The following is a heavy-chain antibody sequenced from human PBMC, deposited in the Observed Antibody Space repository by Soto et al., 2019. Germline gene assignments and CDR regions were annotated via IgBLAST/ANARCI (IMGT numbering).Heavy chain of an antibody. CDR1: GFTFSSYA. D-gene: IGHD3-3*01. J-gene: IGHJ6*02. CDR2: ISGSGGST. Sequence: VGSLRLSCAASGFTFSSYAMSWVRQAPGKGLEWVSAISGSGGSTYYADSVKGRFTISRDNSKNTLYLQMNSLRAAETAVYYCAKARAYYDFWSGWRYYYGMDVWGQGTTVTVSS. CDR3: AKARAYYDFWSGWRYYYGMDV. V-gene: IGHV3-23*01.